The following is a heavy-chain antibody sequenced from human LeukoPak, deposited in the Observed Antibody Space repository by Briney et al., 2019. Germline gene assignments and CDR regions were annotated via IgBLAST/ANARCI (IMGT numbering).Heavy chain of an antibody. Sequence: PSETLSLTCAVYGGSFSGYYWSWLRQPPGKGLEWIGEINHSGSTNYNPSLKSRVTISVDTSKNQFSLKLSSVTAADTAVYYCARGGYCTNGVCRYNWFDPWGQGTLVTVSS. V-gene: IGHV4-34*01. D-gene: IGHD2-8*01. J-gene: IGHJ5*02. CDR3: ARGGYCTNGVCRYNWFDP. CDR1: GGSFSGYY. CDR2: INHSGST.